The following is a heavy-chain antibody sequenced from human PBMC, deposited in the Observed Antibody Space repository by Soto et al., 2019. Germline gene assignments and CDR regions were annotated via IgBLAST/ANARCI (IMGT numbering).Heavy chain of an antibody. Sequence: QVQLVQSGAEVKKPGSSVKVSCKASGGTFSTHAISWVRQAPGQGLEWLGGIIPTLGTPKYAQKFQGRGTVTADEYTSTAYMELSRLTSEDTAVYYCARAAFRSGYYGYYYGMDVWGQGTAVNV. CDR2: IIPTLGTP. V-gene: IGHV1-69*01. CDR1: GGTFSTHA. CDR3: ARAAFRSGYYGYYYGMDV. D-gene: IGHD3-3*01. J-gene: IGHJ6*02.